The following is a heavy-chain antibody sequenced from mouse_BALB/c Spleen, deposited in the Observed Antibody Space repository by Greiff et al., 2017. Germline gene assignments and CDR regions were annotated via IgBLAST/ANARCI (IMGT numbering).Heavy chain of an antibody. Sequence: VKLQQSGAELARPGASVKLSCKASGYTFTSYWMQWVKQRPGQGLEWIGAIYPGDGDTRYTQKFKGKATLTADKSSSTAYMQLSSLASEDSAVYYCARILKSVYFDYWGQGTTLTVSS. D-gene: IGHD1-3*01. CDR3: ARILKSVYFDY. CDR2: IYPGDGDT. J-gene: IGHJ2*01. V-gene: IGHV1-87*01. CDR1: GYTFTSYW.